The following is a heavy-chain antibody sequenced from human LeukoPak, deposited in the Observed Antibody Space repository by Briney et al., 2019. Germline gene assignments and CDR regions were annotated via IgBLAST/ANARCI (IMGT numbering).Heavy chain of an antibody. V-gene: IGHV4-34*01. CDR3: ARGFIARGQQLAPGGVFDY. CDR2: INHSGST. J-gene: IGHJ4*02. Sequence: SETLSLTCAVYGGSFSGYYWSWIRQPPGKGLEWIGEINHSGSTNYNPSLKSRVTISVDTSKNQFSLKLSSVTAADTAVYYCARGFIARGQQLAPGGVFDYWGQGTLVTVSS. D-gene: IGHD6-6*01. CDR1: GGSFSGYY.